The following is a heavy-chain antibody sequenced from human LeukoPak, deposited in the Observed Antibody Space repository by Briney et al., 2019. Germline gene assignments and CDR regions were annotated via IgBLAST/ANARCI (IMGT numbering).Heavy chain of an antibody. CDR3: ARVSGGFRGVLDY. V-gene: IGHV4-34*09. J-gene: IGHJ4*02. D-gene: IGHD3-10*01. Sequence: SETLSLTCAVYGGSFSGYYWSWIRQPPGKGLEWIGYIYYSGSTYYNPYLKSRVTISVDTSKNQFSLKLSSVTAADTAVYYCARVSGGFRGVLDYWGQGTLVTVSS. CDR2: IYYSGST. CDR1: GGSFSGYY.